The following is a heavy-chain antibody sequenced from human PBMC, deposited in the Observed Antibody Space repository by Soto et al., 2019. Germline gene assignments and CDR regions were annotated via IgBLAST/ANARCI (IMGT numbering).Heavy chain of an antibody. CDR3: AGGDYYDSSGYYYSAFDY. V-gene: IGHV1-69*01. J-gene: IGHJ4*02. CDR2: IIPIFGTA. D-gene: IGHD3-22*01. Sequence: QVQLVQSGAEVKKPGSSVKVSCKASGGTFSSYAISGVRQAPGQGLEWMGGIIPIFGTANYAQKFQGRVTITADESTSTAYMELSSLRSEDTAVYYCAGGDYYDSSGYYYSAFDYWGQGTLVTVSS. CDR1: GGTFSSYA.